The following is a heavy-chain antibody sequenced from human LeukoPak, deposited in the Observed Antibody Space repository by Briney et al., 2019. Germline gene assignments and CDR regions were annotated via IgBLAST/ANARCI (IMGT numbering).Heavy chain of an antibody. V-gene: IGHV3-23*01. J-gene: IGHJ4*02. D-gene: IGHD4-17*01. Sequence: GGSLRLSCAASGFTFSSYAMSWVRQAPGKGLEWVSAISGSGGSTYYADSVKGRFTISRDNSKNTLYLQVSSLRAEDTAVYYCARPYRGGGDYWSFDFWGQGTLVTVSS. CDR3: ARPYRGGGDYWSFDF. CDR2: ISGSGGST. CDR1: GFTFSSYA.